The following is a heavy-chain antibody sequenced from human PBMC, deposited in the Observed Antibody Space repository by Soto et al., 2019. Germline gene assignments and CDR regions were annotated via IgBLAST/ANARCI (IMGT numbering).Heavy chain of an antibody. V-gene: IGHV3-64D*09. Sequence: PGGSLRLSCSASGFTFSIYAMHWVRQAPGKGLEYVSSISTKGGSKDYADSVKGRFTIYRDNSKNTVYLQMSSLRVEDTAVYYFFKGEYYYDSSGYYPFDYWGQGTLVTVS. CDR1: GFTFSIYA. CDR3: FKGEYYYDSSGYYPFDY. CDR2: ISTKGGSK. J-gene: IGHJ4*02. D-gene: IGHD3-22*01.